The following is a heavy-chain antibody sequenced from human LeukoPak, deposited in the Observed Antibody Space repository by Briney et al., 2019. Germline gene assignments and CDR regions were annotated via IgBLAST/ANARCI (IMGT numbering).Heavy chain of an antibody. Sequence: GGSLRPSCAASGFTFSDYYMSWIRQAPGKGLEWLSYISRSGSTIYYAESVKGRFTISRDNAKNSLYLQMNSLRAEDTAVYYCARTSIGWYTFDYWGQGALVTVSS. V-gene: IGHV3-11*01. D-gene: IGHD6-19*01. J-gene: IGHJ4*02. CDR3: ARTSIGWYTFDY. CDR1: GFTFSDYY. CDR2: ISRSGSTI.